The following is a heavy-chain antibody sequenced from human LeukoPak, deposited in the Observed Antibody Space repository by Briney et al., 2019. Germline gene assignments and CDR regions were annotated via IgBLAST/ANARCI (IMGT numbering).Heavy chain of an antibody. CDR1: GGTFSSYA. CDR3: ARDSGRRYCYDSSGYYFDAFDI. CDR2: IIPIFGTA. V-gene: IGHV1-69*05. D-gene: IGHD3-22*01. J-gene: IGHJ3*02. Sequence: ASVKVSCKASGGTFSSYAISWVRQAPGQGLEWMGRIIPIFGTANYAQKLQGRVTITTDESTSTAYMELSSLRSEDTAVYYCARDSGRRYCYDSSGYYFDAFDIWGQGTMVTVSS.